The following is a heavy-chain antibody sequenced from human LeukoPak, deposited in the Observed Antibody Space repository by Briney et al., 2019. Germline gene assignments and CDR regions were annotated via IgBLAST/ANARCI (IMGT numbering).Heavy chain of an antibody. Sequence: PSETLSLTCTVSGGSIRSPGYYRGWTRQPPGKGLEWIGSMYYSGSSFYNPSLKSRVAISVDTSKNQFSLKLSSVTAADTAVYYCARGPPAVINPVYYYYGMDVWGQGTTVTVSS. V-gene: IGHV4-39*07. J-gene: IGHJ6*02. D-gene: IGHD3-16*02. CDR2: MYYSGSS. CDR3: ARGPPAVINPVYYYYGMDV. CDR1: GGSIRSPGYY.